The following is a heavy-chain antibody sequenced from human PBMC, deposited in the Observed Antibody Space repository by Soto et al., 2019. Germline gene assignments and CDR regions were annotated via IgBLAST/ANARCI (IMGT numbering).Heavy chain of an antibody. CDR2: INSDGSST. Sequence: GGSLRLSCAASGFTFSSYWMHWVRQAPGKGLVWVSRINSDGSSTSYADSVKGRFTISRDNAKNTLYLQMNSLRAEDTAVYYCARVGDGSGSYYEDYYYYGMDVWGQGTTVTVSS. CDR3: ARVGDGSGSYYEDYYYYGMDV. V-gene: IGHV3-74*01. CDR1: GFTFSSYW. D-gene: IGHD3-10*01. J-gene: IGHJ6*02.